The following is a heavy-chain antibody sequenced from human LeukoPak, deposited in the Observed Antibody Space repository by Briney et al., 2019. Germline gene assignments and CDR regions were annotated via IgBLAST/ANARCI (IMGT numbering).Heavy chain of an antibody. CDR1: GGSISSSNW. V-gene: IGHV4-4*02. CDR2: IYHGGST. D-gene: IGHD3-22*01. J-gene: IGHJ4*02. CDR3: ARDMKYYYDSSGYLLDY. Sequence: SETLSLTCAVSGGSISSSNWWSWVRQPPGKGLEWIGEIYHGGSTNYNPSLKSRVTISVDKSKNQFSLKLSSVTAADTAVYYCARDMKYYYDSSGYLLDYWGQGTLVTVSS.